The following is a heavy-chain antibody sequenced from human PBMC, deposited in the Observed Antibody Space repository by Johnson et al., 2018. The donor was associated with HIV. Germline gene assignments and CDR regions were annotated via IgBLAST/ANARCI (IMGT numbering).Heavy chain of an antibody. J-gene: IGHJ3*02. D-gene: IGHD3-16*02. CDR3: VRGGLGYQNIHDPFDI. CDR2: ISGSGGST. CDR1: GFTFSSYA. V-gene: IGHV3-23*04. Sequence: VQLVESGGGLVQPGGSLRLSCAASGFTFSSYAMSWVRQAPGKGLEWVSAISGSGGSTYYADSVKGRFTISRDNSKNTLYLQMNSLRAEDTALYYCVRGGLGYQNIHDPFDIWGQGTMVTVSS.